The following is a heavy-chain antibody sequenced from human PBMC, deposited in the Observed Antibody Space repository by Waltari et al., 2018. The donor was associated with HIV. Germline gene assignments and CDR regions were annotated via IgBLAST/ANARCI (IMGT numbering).Heavy chain of an antibody. CDR3: ARGLQMTSYASGNWLWEQMLSRYFFDI. Sequence: QAQLQQWGTGLLKPSEALSLTCAGYGASFNDYYCTWIRQLPGKGPERMGVVGPGGNVNALPTLSRRLSLSTSAAKNLSSLPFSSVAATDTGVYFCARGLQMTSYASGNWLWEQMLSRYFFDIWGQGPRV. CDR1: GASFNDYY. V-gene: IGHV4-34*01. D-gene: IGHD3-16*02. J-gene: IGHJ4*03. CDR2: VGPGGNV.